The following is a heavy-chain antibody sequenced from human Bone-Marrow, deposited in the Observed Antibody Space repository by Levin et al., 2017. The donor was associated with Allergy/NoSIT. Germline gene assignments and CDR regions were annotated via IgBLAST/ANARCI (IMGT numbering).Heavy chain of an antibody. V-gene: IGHV1-3*01. CDR1: GYTFTSYA. J-gene: IGHJ4*02. Sequence: PGASVKVSCKASGYTFTSYAMHWVRQAPGQRLEWMGWINAGNGNTKYSQKFQGRVTITRDTSASTAYMELSSLRSEDTAVYYCARVIPSKFFEQHDYSNPVDYWGQGTLVTVSS. D-gene: IGHD4-11*01. CDR3: ARVIPSKFFEQHDYSNPVDY. CDR2: INAGNGNT.